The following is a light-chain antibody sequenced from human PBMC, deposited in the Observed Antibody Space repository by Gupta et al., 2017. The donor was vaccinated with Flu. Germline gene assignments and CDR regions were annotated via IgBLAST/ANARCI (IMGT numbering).Light chain of an antibody. Sequence: VTIWCSGSSSTSGGNNVYWCQQHRATAPKPLIFIIQQRPSGVPDPFSGSNSGASASVATSGLGSEDGADDYCSASDDRRGGCWVFGPGTKVTVL. J-gene: IGLJ1*01. CDR2: IIQ. CDR3: SASDDRRGGCWV. V-gene: IGLV1-47*02. CDR1: SSTSGGNN.